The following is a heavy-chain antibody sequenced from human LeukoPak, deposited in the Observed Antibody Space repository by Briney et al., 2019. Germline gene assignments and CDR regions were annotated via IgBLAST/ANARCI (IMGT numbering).Heavy chain of an antibody. CDR1: GVTFSNYG. CDR2: INGNGGNT. J-gene: IGHJ4*02. V-gene: IGHV3-23*01. Sequence: GGSLRLSCAASGVTFSNYGMSWVRQAPGKELEWVSGINGNGGNTDYADSVKGRFTISRDNFKNTVYLQMSSLRAEDTAVYYCAKAGNSGSYSNIDCWGQGTLVTVSS. CDR3: AKAGNSGSYSNIDC. D-gene: IGHD1-26*01.